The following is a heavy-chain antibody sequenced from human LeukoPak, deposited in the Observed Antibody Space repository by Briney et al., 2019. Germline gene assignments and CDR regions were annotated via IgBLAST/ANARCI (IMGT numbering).Heavy chain of an antibody. V-gene: IGHV3-11*04. Sequence: GGSLRLSCAASGFTFSDYYMSWIRQAPGKGLEWVSYISSSGSTIYYADSAKGRFTISRDNAKNSLYLQMNSLRAEDTAVYYCARVAYYDFWSGYYYFDYWGQGTLVTVSS. J-gene: IGHJ4*02. CDR3: ARVAYYDFWSGYYYFDY. CDR2: ISSSGSTI. CDR1: GFTFSDYY. D-gene: IGHD3-3*01.